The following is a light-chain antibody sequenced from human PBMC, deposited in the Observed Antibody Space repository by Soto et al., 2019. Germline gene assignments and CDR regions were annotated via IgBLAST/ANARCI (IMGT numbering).Light chain of an antibody. CDR2: DAS. Sequence: EVVLTQSPATLSFSPGERATLSSRASQSFTVSLSWYQQKPCQAPRLLVYDASNRATGIPTRFSGSGSGTDFTLTISNLEPEDFAVYYCQQHISWPLTFGGGTKVDI. CDR1: QSFTVS. J-gene: IGKJ4*01. CDR3: QQHISWPLT. V-gene: IGKV3-11*01.